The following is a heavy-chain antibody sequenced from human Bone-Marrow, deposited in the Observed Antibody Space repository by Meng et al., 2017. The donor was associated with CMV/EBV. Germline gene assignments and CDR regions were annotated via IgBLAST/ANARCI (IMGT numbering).Heavy chain of an antibody. Sequence: GESLKISCAASGFTFSSYAMHWVRQAPGKGLEWVAVISYDGSNKYYADSVKGRFTISRDKSKNTLYLQMNSLRAEDTAVYYCARGYSKGLFGGMDVWGQGNTVNVSS. D-gene: IGHD4-11*01. V-gene: IGHV3-30*04. CDR3: ARGYSKGLFGGMDV. CDR2: ISYDGSNK. CDR1: GFTFSSYA. J-gene: IGHJ6*02.